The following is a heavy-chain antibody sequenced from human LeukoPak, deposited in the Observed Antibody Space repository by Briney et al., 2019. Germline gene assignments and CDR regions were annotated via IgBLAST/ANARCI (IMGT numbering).Heavy chain of an antibody. D-gene: IGHD6-13*01. CDR3: ARGPCAQQLPLCPYYYYGMDV. CDR1: GGSFSGYY. V-gene: IGHV4-34*01. Sequence: PSETLSLTCAVYGGSFSGYYWSWIRQPPGKGLEWIGEINHSGSTNYNPSLKSRVTISVDTSKNQFSLKLSSVTAADTAVYYCARGPCAQQLPLCPYYYYGMDVWGQGTTVTVSS. J-gene: IGHJ6*02. CDR2: INHSGST.